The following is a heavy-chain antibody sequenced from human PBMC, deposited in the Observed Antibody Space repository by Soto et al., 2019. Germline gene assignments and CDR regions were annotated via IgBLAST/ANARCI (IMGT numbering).Heavy chain of an antibody. V-gene: IGHV3-13*01. CDR3: ARGGDRFDGMDV. Sequence: EVQLVESGGGLVQPGGSLRLSCAASGFGFNGYDMHRVRQAPGKNLEWVAAISTAGDTYYLGSVKGRFTISREDAKNSLSLQMNSLRVGDTAVYYCARGGDRFDGMDVWGQGTTVTVSS. J-gene: IGHJ6*02. D-gene: IGHD3-16*01. CDR1: GFGFNGYD. CDR2: ISTAGDT.